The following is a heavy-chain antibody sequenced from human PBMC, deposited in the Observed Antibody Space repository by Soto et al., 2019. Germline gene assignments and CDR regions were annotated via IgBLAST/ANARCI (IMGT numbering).Heavy chain of an antibody. CDR3: ARDRGSGSYDY. D-gene: IGHD1-26*01. V-gene: IGHV3-53*01. J-gene: IGHJ4*02. Sequence: EVQLVESGGGLIQPGGSLRLSCAASGFTVSSNYMSWVRQAPGKGLEWVSVIYSGGTTYYADSVKGQFTISRDNSKNTLYLQMNSLRAEDTAVYYCARDRGSGSYDYWGQGTLGTVSS. CDR1: GFTVSSNY. CDR2: IYSGGTT.